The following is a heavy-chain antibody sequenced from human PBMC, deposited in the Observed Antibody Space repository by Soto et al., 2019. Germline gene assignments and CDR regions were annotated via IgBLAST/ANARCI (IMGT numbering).Heavy chain of an antibody. CDR3: ARDHSSSWEDAFDI. Sequence: GGSLRLSCAASGFTVSSNYMSWVRQAPGKGLEWVSVIYSGGSTYYADSVKGRFTISRDNPKNTLYLQMNSLRAEDTAVYYCARDHSSSWEDAFDIWGQGTMVTVSS. J-gene: IGHJ3*02. V-gene: IGHV3-53*01. D-gene: IGHD6-13*01. CDR1: GFTVSSNY. CDR2: IYSGGST.